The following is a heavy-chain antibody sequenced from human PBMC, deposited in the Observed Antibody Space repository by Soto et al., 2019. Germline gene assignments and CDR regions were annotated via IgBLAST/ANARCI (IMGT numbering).Heavy chain of an antibody. CDR1: GYNFNSCW. CDR3: ARDSGTTPTYWFDP. CDR2: IYPGDSDT. J-gene: IGHJ5*02. D-gene: IGHD2-15*01. V-gene: IGHV5-51*01. Sequence: PGESLPISCKASGYNFNSCWIAWVRPTPAKGLEWMGFIYPGDSDTTYSPSFQGQVTFSVDKSTNTAYLQWSSLKASDTAIYYCARDSGTTPTYWFDPWGQGTRVTVSS.